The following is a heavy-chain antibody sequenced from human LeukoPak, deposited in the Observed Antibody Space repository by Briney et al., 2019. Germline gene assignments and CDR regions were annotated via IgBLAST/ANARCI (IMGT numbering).Heavy chain of an antibody. CDR1: GYTFTGYY. V-gene: IGHV1-2*02. D-gene: IGHD6-13*01. Sequence: GASVKVSCKASGYTFTGYYMHWVRQAPGQGLEWMGWINPNSGGTNYAQKFQGRVAMTRDTSISTVYMELSRLKSDDTAAYYCARDPAATGSTAEDYWGQGTLVTVSS. J-gene: IGHJ4*02. CDR3: ARDPAATGSTAEDY. CDR2: INPNSGGT.